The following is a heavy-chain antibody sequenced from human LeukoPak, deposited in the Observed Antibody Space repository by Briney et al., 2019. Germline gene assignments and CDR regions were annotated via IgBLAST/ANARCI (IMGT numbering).Heavy chain of an antibody. CDR3: ARDSAYYYDSGSSGPHYFDN. V-gene: IGHV3-30*01. Sequence: GGSLRPSCAASGFTFSNYVMHWVRQAPGKGLEWVSLISSGGTYEYYADSVKGRFTISRDNSKNTLYLQLNSLRAEDTAVYYCARDSAYYYDSGSSGPHYFDNWGQGTLVTVSS. CDR2: ISSGGTYE. CDR1: GFTFSNYV. D-gene: IGHD3-10*01. J-gene: IGHJ4*02.